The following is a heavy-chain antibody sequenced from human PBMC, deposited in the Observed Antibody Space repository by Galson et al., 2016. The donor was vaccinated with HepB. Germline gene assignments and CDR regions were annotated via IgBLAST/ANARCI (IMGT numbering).Heavy chain of an antibody. V-gene: IGHV3-30*18. J-gene: IGHJ3*02. CDR3: AKVVGAITRGAFDI. CDR2: ISYDGSDK. CDR1: GFTFSSYG. D-gene: IGHD1-26*01. Sequence: SLRLSCAASGFTFSSYGMHWVRQAPGKGLEWVAVISYDGSDKYYADSVKGRFTISRDNSKNKVYLQVNSLRAENTAVYYCAKVVGAITRGAFDIWGQGTMVTVSS.